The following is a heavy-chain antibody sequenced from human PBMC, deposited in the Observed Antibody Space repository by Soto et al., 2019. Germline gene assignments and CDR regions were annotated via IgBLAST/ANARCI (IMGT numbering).Heavy chain of an antibody. V-gene: IGHV5-51*01. CDR2: IYPGASGT. CDR1: GYSFTSYW. Sequence: GEPLKISCKGSGYSFTSYWIGWVRQMPRKGLEWMGIIYPGASGTRYSPCFQGHVTISADKSIRTAYLQWSSLKASDTAMYYCASSSNYGYYCMYVGGQGTTVTVS. D-gene: IGHD6-6*01. J-gene: IGHJ6*02. CDR3: ASSSNYGYYCMYV.